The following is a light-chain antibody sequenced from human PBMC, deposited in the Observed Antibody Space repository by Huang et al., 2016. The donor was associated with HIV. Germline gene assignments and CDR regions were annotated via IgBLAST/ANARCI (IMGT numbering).Light chain of an antibody. CDR3: QQRNDWLT. V-gene: IGKV3-11*01. Sequence: EIVLTQSPATLSLSPGERATLSCRTSQGVRSYLAWYQQKPGQAPRLLIYDLSNRATGIPARFSGSGSGTDFTLTISSLEPEDVAVYYCQQRNDWLTFGGGTKVEI. J-gene: IGKJ4*01. CDR1: QGVRSY. CDR2: DLS.